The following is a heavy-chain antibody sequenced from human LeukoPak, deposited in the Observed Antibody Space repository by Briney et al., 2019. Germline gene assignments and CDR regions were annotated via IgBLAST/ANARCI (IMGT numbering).Heavy chain of an antibody. D-gene: IGHD6-13*01. V-gene: IGHV4-30-4*02. CDR2: IYYSGST. CDR3: ARGLGIAAAGGDY. CDR1: GDSISSGDYY. Sequence: SETLSLTCTVSGDSISSGDYYWSWIRQPPGKGLEWIGYIYYSGSTYYNPSLKSRVTISVDTSKNQFSLKLSSVTAADTAVYYCARGLGIAAAGGDYWGQGTLVAVSS. J-gene: IGHJ4*02.